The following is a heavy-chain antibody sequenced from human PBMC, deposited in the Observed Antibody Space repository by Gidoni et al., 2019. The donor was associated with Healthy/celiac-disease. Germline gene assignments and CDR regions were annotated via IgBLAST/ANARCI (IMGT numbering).Heavy chain of an antibody. D-gene: IGHD6-19*01. CDR3: ARDQMQWLAYYYYGMDV. CDR2: ISAYNGNT. V-gene: IGHV1-18*01. CDR1: GYTFTSYG. Sequence: QVQLVQSGAEVKKPGASVKVSCKASGYTFTSYGISWVRQAPGQGLEWMGWISAYNGNTNYAQKLQGRVTMTTDTSTSTAYMELRSLRSDDTAVYYCARDQMQWLAYYYYGMDVWGQGTTVTVSS. J-gene: IGHJ6*02.